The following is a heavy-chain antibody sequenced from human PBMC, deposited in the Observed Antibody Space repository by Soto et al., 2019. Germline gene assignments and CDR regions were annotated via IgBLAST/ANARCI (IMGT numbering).Heavy chain of an antibody. CDR1: GFTFGSYG. CDR2: RSYDGNNK. V-gene: IGHV3-30*18. D-gene: IGHD1-1*01. J-gene: IGHJ4*02. Sequence: GGSLRLSCAASGFTFGSYGMHWVRQAPGKGLEWVAVRSYDGNNKYYADSVKGRLTISRENSKNMVSLQMNSLRAEDTDVYYCAKERTRHFDYWGQGIPVTVSS. CDR3: AKERTRHFDY.